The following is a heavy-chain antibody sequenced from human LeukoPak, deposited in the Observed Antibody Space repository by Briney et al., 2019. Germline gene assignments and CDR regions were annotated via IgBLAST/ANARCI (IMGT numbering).Heavy chain of an antibody. V-gene: IGHV3-74*01. D-gene: IGHD3-9*01. CDR2: INSDGSST. Sequence: GGSLRLSCAAYGLTFSSYWMHWVRQPPGKGLGWVSRINSDGSSTSYADSVKGRFTDSRDNAKNTLYMQMNSLRAEDAAVYYCAREETAGDYDIFTGDPDYWGQGTLVTVSS. J-gene: IGHJ4*02. CDR3: AREETAGDYDIFTGDPDY. CDR1: GLTFSSYW.